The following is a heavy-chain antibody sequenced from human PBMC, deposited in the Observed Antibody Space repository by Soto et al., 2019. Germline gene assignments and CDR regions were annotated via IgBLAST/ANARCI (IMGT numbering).Heavy chain of an antibody. J-gene: IGHJ6*02. CDR1: GFSFSSYA. V-gene: IGHV3-30*18. CDR2: ISYGGNEK. Sequence: PGGCLELSCAASGFSFSSYAMHWVRQSPGKGLEWVAVISYGGNEKYYADSVEGRFTISRDNSKNMVYLQMNGLRPEDTAVYYCAKVSSDRGYYYFAMDVWGQGTTVTVSS. CDR3: AKVSSDRGYYYFAMDV. D-gene: IGHD3-10*01.